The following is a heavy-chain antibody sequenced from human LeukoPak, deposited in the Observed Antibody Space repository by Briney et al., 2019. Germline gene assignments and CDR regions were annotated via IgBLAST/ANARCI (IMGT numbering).Heavy chain of an antibody. D-gene: IGHD3-3*01. CDR3: ARASGRLMTFDY. J-gene: IGHJ4*02. Sequence: ASVKVSCKASGYTFTGYYMHWVRQAPGQGLEWMGRIIPILGIANYAQKFQGRVTITADKSTSTAYMELSSLRSEDTAAYYCARASGRLMTFDYWGQGTLVTVSS. CDR2: IIPILGIA. CDR1: GYTFTGYY. V-gene: IGHV1-69*04.